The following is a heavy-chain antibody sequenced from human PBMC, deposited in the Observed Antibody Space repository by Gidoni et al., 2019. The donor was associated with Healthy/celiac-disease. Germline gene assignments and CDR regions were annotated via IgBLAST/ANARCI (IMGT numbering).Heavy chain of an antibody. V-gene: IGHV3-49*03. CDR2: IRSKAYGGTT. J-gene: IGHJ3*02. Sequence: EVQLVESGGGLVQPGRSLSPSCTASEFTFGDYAMSWFRQAPGKGLEWVGFIRSKAYGGTTEYAASVKGRFTISRDDSKSIAYLQMNSLKTEDTAVYYCTRDLEITMIVVVIGGQSAFDIWGQGTMVTVSS. CDR1: EFTFGDYA. D-gene: IGHD3-22*01. CDR3: TRDLEITMIVVVIGGQSAFDI.